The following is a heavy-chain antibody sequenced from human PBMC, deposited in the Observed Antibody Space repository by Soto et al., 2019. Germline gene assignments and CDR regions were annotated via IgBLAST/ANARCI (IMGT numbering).Heavy chain of an antibody. CDR1: GYTFSSYG. CDR2: ISAYNGNT. CDR3: ASYGDYVIGDAFDI. J-gene: IGHJ3*02. Sequence: ASVKVSCKASGYTFSSYGISWVRQAPGQGLEWMGWISAYNGNTNYAQKLQGRVTMTTDTSTSTAYMELRSLRSDDTAVYYCASYGDYVIGDAFDIWGQGTMVTVSS. D-gene: IGHD4-17*01. V-gene: IGHV1-18*01.